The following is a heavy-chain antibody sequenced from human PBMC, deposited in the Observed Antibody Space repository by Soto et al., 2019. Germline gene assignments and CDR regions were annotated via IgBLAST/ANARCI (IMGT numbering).Heavy chain of an antibody. V-gene: IGHV6-1*01. Sequence: XQQSGPGLVKPSQTLSLMCDISGDSVSSVTATWSWIRQSPSRGLEWLGRTYYRSKWYNDXXXXXXXXXXXTPDTSKNQVSLQLNSVTPEDTATYFCARDGSGFHWYFDVWGRGTLVTVSS. CDR1: GDSVSSVTAT. CDR2: TYYRSKWYN. D-gene: IGHD6-19*01. J-gene: IGHJ2*01. CDR3: ARDGSGFHWYFDV.